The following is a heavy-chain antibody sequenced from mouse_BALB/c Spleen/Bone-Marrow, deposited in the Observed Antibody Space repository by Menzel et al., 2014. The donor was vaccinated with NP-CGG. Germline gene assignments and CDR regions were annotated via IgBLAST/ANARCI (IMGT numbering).Heavy chain of an antibody. Sequence: QVQLQQSGAELVRPGASVKLSCKASGHTFTSYWMNWVKQRPEQGLEWIGRIDPYDSETHYNQNFRDKAILTVDKSSRIAFMQLGSLTSEDSAVYYCARSPDTYPSMDYWGQGTSVTVSS. CDR3: ARSPDTYPSMDY. V-gene: IGHV1-52*01. J-gene: IGHJ4*01. CDR2: IDPYDSET. CDR1: GHTFTSYW.